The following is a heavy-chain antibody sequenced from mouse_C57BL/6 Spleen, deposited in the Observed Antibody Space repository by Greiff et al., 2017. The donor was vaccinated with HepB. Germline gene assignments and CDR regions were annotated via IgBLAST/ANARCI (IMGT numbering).Heavy chain of an antibody. Sequence: EVQLVESGEGLVKPGGSLKLSCAASGFTFSSYAMSWVRQTPEKRLEWVAYISSGGDYIYYADTVKGRFTISRDNARNTLYLQMSSLKSEDTAMYYCTRDHYDYDWFAYWGQGTLVTVSA. CDR1: GFTFSSYA. D-gene: IGHD2-4*01. CDR3: TRDHYDYDWFAY. J-gene: IGHJ3*01. V-gene: IGHV5-9-1*02. CDR2: ISSGGDYI.